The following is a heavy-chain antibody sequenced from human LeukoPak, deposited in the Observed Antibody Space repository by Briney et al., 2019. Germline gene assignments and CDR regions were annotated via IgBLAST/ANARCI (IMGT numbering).Heavy chain of an antibody. V-gene: IGHV3-9*03. D-gene: IGHD6-13*01. CDR3: AKGVYSNSSVGLDYFDY. CDR2: ISWNSGSI. Sequence: AGGSLRLSCAASGFTFDDYAMHWVRQAPGKGLEWVSGISWNSGSIGYADSVKGRFTISRDNAKNPLYLQMNSLRAEDMALYYCAKGVYSNSSVGLDYFDYWGQGTLVTVSS. CDR1: GFTFDDYA. J-gene: IGHJ4*02.